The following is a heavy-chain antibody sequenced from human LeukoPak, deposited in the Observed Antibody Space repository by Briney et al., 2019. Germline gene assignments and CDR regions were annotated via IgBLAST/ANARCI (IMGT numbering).Heavy chain of an antibody. CDR3: ARDGVGAIYFDY. J-gene: IGHJ4*02. CDR1: GGTFSSYA. V-gene: IGHV1-3*01. Sequence: GSSVKVSCKASGGTFSSYAISWVRQAPGQRLEWMGWINAGNGNTKYSQKFQGRVTITRDTSASTAYMELSSLRSEDTAVYYCARDGVGAIYFDYWGQGTLVTVSS. CDR2: INAGNGNT. D-gene: IGHD1-26*01.